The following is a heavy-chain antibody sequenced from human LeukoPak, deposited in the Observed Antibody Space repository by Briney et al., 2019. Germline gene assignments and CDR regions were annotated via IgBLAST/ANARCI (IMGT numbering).Heavy chain of an antibody. V-gene: IGHV5-51*01. CDR1: GYSFTSYW. Sequence: GESLKISCKGSGYSFTSYWIGWVRQMPGKGLEWMGIIYPGDSDTRYSPSFQGRVTISADKSISTAYLQWSSLKASDTAMYYCARHVEDYDSGSYYSDYWGQGTLVTVSS. D-gene: IGHD3-10*01. J-gene: IGHJ4*02. CDR3: ARHVEDYDSGSYYSDY. CDR2: IYPGDSDT.